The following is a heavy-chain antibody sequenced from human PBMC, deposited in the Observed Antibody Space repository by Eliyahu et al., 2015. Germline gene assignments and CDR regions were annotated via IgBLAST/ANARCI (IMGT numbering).Heavy chain of an antibody. CDR1: GFTFSSYG. CDR2: IWYXGSYK. V-gene: IGHV3-33*01. Sequence: QVQLVESGGGVVQPGRSLRLSCAASGFTFSSYGVHWVRQAPGKGLQWVALIWYXGSYKYYADSVKGRFTISRDNSKNTLYLQMNSLRAEDTAVYYCARDVAAAVTSAMDVWGQGTTVTVSS. D-gene: IGHD6-13*01. J-gene: IGHJ6*02. CDR3: ARDVAAAVTSAMDV.